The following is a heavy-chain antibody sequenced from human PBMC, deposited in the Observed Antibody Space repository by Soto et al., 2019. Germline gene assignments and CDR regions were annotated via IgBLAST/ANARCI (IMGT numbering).Heavy chain of an antibody. J-gene: IGHJ3*02. D-gene: IGHD6-6*01. CDR2: MIPIFGTA. Sequence: ASVKVSCKASVGTFSSYAISWVRQAPGQGLEWMGGMIPIFGTAHYAQKFQGRVTITADEATSTAYMELSSRRSEDTAVYYCARLSLSSAPGAFDIWGQGTMVTVAS. V-gene: IGHV1-69*13. CDR3: ARLSLSSAPGAFDI. CDR1: VGTFSSYA.